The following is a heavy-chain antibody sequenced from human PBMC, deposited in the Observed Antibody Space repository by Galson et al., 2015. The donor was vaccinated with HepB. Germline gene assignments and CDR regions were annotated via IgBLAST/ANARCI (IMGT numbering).Heavy chain of an antibody. J-gene: IGHJ3*02. CDR1: GFTFSNNA. CDR3: ASWGSRGSTTCYTRNCAFAI. D-gene: IGHD2-2*02. Sequence: SLRLSCAASGFTFSNNAMHWVRQAPGKGLEWVAVIWYDGSNTYYADSVKGRFTISRDNSKNTLYLQMNSLRAEDTAVYYCASWGSRGSTTCYTRNCAFAIWGPGTMVTGTS. V-gene: IGHV3-33*01. CDR2: IWYDGSNT.